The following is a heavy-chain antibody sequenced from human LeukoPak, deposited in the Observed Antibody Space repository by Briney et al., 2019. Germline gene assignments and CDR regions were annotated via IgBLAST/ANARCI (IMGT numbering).Heavy chain of an antibody. CDR2: ISSSSSYI. D-gene: IGHD6-19*01. CDR1: GFTFSSYS. J-gene: IGHJ4*02. V-gene: IGHV3-21*04. Sequence: GGSLRLSCAASGFTFSSYSMNWVRQAPGKGLEWVSSISSSSSYIYYADSVKGRFTISRDNAKNSLYLQMKSLRAEDTALYYCARDSDYYSSGWSPWDYWGQGTLVTVSS. CDR3: ARDSDYYSSGWSPWDY.